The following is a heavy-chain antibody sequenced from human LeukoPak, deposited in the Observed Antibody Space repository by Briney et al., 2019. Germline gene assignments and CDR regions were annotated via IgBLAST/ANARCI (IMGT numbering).Heavy chain of an antibody. CDR2: IRYDGSNK. CDR3: AKGYYFDILSGYSSLDS. D-gene: IGHD3-9*01. Sequence: GGSLRLSCAASGFTFSSYGIHWVRQAPGKGLEWVAFIRYDGSNKHYADSVKGRFTISRDNSKNTLYLQMNSLRAEDTAVYSCAKGYYFDILSGYSSLDSWGQGTLVTVSS. V-gene: IGHV3-30*02. J-gene: IGHJ4*02. CDR1: GFTFSSYG.